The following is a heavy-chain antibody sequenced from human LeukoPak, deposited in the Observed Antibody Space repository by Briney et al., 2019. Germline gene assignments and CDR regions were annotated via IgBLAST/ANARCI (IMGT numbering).Heavy chain of an antibody. D-gene: IGHD3-10*02. CDR1: GFTFSSYE. J-gene: IGHJ6*04. Sequence: GGSLRLSCAASGFTFSSYEMNWVRQAPGKGLEWVSYISSSGSTIYYADSVKGRFTISRDNAKNSLYLQMNSLRAEDTAVYYCAELGITVIGGVWGKGTAVTISS. V-gene: IGHV3-48*03. CDR2: ISSSGSTI. CDR3: AELGITVIGGV.